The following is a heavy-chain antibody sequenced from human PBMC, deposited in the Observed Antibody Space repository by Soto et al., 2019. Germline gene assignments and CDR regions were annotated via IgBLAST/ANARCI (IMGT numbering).Heavy chain of an antibody. CDR3: ARGVDIMNSYSGLDV. V-gene: IGHV3-72*01. D-gene: IGHD5-12*01. J-gene: IGHJ6*02. CDR1: GFTFSDHY. Sequence: EVQLVESGGGLVQPGGSLRLSCAASGFTFSDHYMDWVRQAPGKGLEWVGRTRNKGNSYSTDYAASVKGRFTISRDDPKSSLYLQMNSLKTEDTAVYYCARGVDIMNSYSGLDVWGQGTTVTVSS. CDR2: TRNKGNSYST.